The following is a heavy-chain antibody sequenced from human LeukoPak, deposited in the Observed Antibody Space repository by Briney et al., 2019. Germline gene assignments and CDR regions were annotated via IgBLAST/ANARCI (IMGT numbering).Heavy chain of an antibody. CDR3: ARDPSNSGYDYLYYFDY. CDR2: INPDNGGT. Sequence: GASVNVSCKASGYTFTGYYMHWVRQAPGQGVAGMGWINPDNGGTNYAQKFQGRVTMTRDMSISTAYMELSRLRSDNTAVYYCARDPSNSGYDYLYYFDYWGQGTRVTASS. J-gene: IGHJ4*02. CDR1: GYTFTGYY. D-gene: IGHD5-12*01. V-gene: IGHV1-2*02.